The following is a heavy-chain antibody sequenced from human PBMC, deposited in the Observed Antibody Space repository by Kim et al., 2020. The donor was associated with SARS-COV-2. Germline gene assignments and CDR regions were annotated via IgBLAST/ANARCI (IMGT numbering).Heavy chain of an antibody. CDR2: IKEDGSEK. V-gene: IGHV3-7*01. D-gene: IGHD6-13*01. CDR1: GFTFTKYW. Sequence: GGSLRRSCVASGFTFTKYWMSWVRQAPEKGLEWVANIKEDGSEKYYVDSVKGRFTISRDNAKNSLYLQMNSLRVEDTAIYFCGRDYSDWGQGTLVTGSS. J-gene: IGHJ4*02. CDR3: GRDYSD.